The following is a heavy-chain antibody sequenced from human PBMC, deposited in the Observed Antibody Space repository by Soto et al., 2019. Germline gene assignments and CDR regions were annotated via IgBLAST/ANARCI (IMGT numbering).Heavy chain of an antibody. Sequence: ASVKVSCKASGYTFASCGISWVRQAPGQGLEWMGWISAYNGNTNYAQKLQGRVTMTTDTSTSTAYMELRSLRSDDTAVYYCARDPYYYDSSGYYDYWGQGTLVTVSS. D-gene: IGHD3-22*01. CDR1: GYTFASCG. V-gene: IGHV1-18*01. CDR2: ISAYNGNT. CDR3: ARDPYYYDSSGYYDY. J-gene: IGHJ4*02.